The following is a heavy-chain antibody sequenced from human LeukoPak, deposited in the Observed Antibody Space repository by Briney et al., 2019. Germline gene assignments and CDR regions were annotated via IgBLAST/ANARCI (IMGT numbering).Heavy chain of an antibody. Sequence: SETLSLTCSVSIGSISSSKWWSWVRQSPVKGLEWIGEIYLYGTTNYNPSFTSRVTMSVDRSRNQFSLKLTSVTAADTAVYYCARAQGAVAIDYWGQGTLVTVSS. D-gene: IGHD6-19*01. V-gene: IGHV4-4*02. CDR3: ARAQGAVAIDY. CDR2: IYLYGTT. CDR1: IGSISSSKW. J-gene: IGHJ4*02.